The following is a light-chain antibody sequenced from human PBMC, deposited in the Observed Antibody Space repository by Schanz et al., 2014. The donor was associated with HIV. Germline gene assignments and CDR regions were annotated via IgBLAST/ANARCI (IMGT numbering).Light chain of an antibody. V-gene: IGLV2-14*03. CDR1: SSDVGGHDR. CDR2: DVS. Sequence: QSALTQPASVSGSPGQSVTISCTGTSSDVGGHDRVSWYQQHPGKAPKLMIYDVSNRPSGVSNRFSGSKSGNTASLTISGLQAEDEADYYCSSYTSSSTLGVFGGGTKLTVL. CDR3: SSYTSSSTLGV. J-gene: IGLJ2*01.